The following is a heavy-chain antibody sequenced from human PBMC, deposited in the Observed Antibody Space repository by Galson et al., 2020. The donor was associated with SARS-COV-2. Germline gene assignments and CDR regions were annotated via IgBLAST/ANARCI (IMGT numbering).Heavy chain of an antibody. CDR3: ARGNSPCVTIFGIDTGPCGMDV. V-gene: IGHV4-61*02. CDR1: GGSISSGNYY. J-gene: IGHJ6*02. D-gene: IGHD3-3*01. CDR2: IYKSGNT. Sequence: SETLSLTCTVSGGSISSGNYYWSWIRQPAGKGLEWIGRIYKSGNTNYNPSLWSQVTISVDTSKNQFSLKLRSVTAADTAVYYCARGNSPCVTIFGIDTGPCGMDVWGQGTAVTVSS.